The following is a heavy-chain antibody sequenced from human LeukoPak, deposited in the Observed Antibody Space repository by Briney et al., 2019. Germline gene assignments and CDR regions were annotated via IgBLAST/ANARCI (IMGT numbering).Heavy chain of an antibody. CDR2: ISHSGST. D-gene: IGHD3-3*01. CDR3: ARETRFLDSVDY. V-gene: IGHV4-38-2*02. CDR1: GYSISSGYY. Sequence: SETLSLTCTVSGYSISSGYYWGWLRQPPGKGLEWIGTISHSGSTYYNPSLKSRVTISVDRSKNQFSLKLSSVTAADTAVYYCARETRFLDSVDYWGQGTLVTVSS. J-gene: IGHJ4*02.